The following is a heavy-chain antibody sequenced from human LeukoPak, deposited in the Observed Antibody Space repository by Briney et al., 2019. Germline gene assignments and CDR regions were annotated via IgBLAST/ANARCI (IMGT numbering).Heavy chain of an antibody. D-gene: IGHD1-14*01. J-gene: IGHJ6*03. CDR2: INPNSGGT. Sequence: PMASVKVSCKASGYTFTGYYMHWVRQAPGQGLEWMGWINPNSGGTNYAQKFQGRVTMTRDTSISTAYMELSRLRSDDTAVYYCARAGSPESGYYMDVWGKGTTVTVSS. CDR1: GYTFTGYY. CDR3: ARAGSPESGYYMDV. V-gene: IGHV1-2*02.